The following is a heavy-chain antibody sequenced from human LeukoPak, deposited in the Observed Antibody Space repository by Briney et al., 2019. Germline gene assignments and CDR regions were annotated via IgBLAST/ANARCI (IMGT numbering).Heavy chain of an antibody. D-gene: IGHD3-22*01. V-gene: IGHV3-30-3*01. CDR1: GFTFSSYA. J-gene: IGHJ4*02. CDR2: ISYDGSNK. Sequence: PGGSLRLSCAASGFTFSSYAMHWVRQAPGKGLEWVAVISYDGSNKYYADSVKGRFTISRDNSKNTLYLQMSSLRAEDTAVYYCARDLNVVVITAVDYWGQGTLVTVSS. CDR3: ARDLNVVVITAVDY.